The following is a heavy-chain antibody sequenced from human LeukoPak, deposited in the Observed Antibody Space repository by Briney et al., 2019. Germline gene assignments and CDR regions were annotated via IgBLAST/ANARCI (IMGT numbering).Heavy chain of an antibody. J-gene: IGHJ6*03. CDR1: GFTFSSYE. D-gene: IGHD3-10*01. CDR2: ISTSGSTI. Sequence: GGSLRLSCAASGFTFSSYEMNWVRQAPGKGLEWVSSISTSGSTIYYADSVKGRFTISRDNSKNTLYLQMNSLRAEDSAVYDCAKNYGSGSSVKYYYYMDVWGKGTTVTVSS. CDR3: AKNYGSGSSVKYYYYMDV. V-gene: IGHV3-48*03.